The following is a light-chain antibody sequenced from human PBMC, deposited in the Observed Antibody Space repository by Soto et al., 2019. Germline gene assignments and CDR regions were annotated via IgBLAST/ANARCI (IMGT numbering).Light chain of an antibody. CDR2: DAS. J-gene: IGKJ4*01. CDR3: KQYGSSPRT. CDR1: QSVSSSY. V-gene: IGKV3-20*01. Sequence: DIVLTQSPGTLSFSPGERATLSCRASQSVSSSYLAWYQQKPGQAPRLLIYDASSRATGIPDRFSGSGSGTELTLTISRLEPEDFAVYHCKQYGSSPRTFGEGTKVDIX.